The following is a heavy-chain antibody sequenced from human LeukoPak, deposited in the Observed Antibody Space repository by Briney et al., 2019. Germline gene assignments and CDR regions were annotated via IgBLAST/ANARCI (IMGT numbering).Heavy chain of an antibody. D-gene: IGHD2-8*02. V-gene: IGHV3-7*01. CDR1: GFTFSSYW. Sequence: TGGSLRLSCAASGFTFSSYWMSWVRQAPGKGLEWVANIKQDGSEKYYVDSVKGRFTISRDNSKNTLYLQMNSLRTEDTAVYYCARAAVETGAFRDNWFDPWGQGTLVTVSS. CDR3: ARAAVETGAFRDNWFDP. J-gene: IGHJ5*02. CDR2: IKQDGSEK.